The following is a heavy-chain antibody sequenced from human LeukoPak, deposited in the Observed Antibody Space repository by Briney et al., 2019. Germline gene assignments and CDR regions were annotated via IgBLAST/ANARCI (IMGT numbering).Heavy chain of an antibody. V-gene: IGHV4-39*07. CDR2: IFYNEST. CDR1: GGSISTSLYY. Sequence: SETLSLTCTVSGGSISTSLYYWGWIRQPPGKGLEWIGSIFYNESTYYNPSLQSRVTISIDTSNDQFSLKLSTVTAADTAVYYCARAVAKLYYYYYYMDVWGKGTTVTISS. J-gene: IGHJ6*03. D-gene: IGHD5-12*01. CDR3: ARAVAKLYYYYYYMDV.